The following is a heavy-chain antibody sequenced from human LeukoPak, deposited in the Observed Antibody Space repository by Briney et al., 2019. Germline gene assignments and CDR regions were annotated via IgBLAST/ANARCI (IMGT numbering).Heavy chain of an antibody. CDR2: ISAYNGNT. J-gene: IGHJ6*03. Sequence: ASVKVSCKASGYTFTSYGISWVRQAPGQGLEWMGWISAYNGNTNYGQKLQGRVTMTTDTSTGTAYMELRSLRSDDTAVYYCARGGTYCSSTSCYPFYYMDVWGKGTTVTVSS. CDR1: GYTFTSYG. D-gene: IGHD2-2*01. CDR3: ARGGTYCSSTSCYPFYYMDV. V-gene: IGHV1-18*01.